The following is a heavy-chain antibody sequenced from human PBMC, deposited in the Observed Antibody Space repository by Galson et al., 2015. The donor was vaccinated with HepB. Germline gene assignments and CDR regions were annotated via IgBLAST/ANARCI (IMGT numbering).Heavy chain of an antibody. Sequence: SVKVSCKASGYTFTSSDINWVRQATGQGLEWVGRVSPISGDTGYAQKFQGRVTMTRNTSINTAYMELSGLKSEDTAIYYCARNNNDLWSNYFGGTETNWFDSWGQGTRVTVSS. D-gene: IGHD3-3*01. V-gene: IGHV1-8*01. CDR3: ARNNNDLWSNYFGGTETNWFDS. CDR2: VSPISGDT. J-gene: IGHJ5*01. CDR1: GYTFTSSD.